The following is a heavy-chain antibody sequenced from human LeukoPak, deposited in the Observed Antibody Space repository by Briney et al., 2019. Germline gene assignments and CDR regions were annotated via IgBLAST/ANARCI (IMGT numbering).Heavy chain of an antibody. Sequence: GGSLRLSCAASGFTFGSYGMHWVRQAPGKGLEWVTFIRSDGSNKYYADSVKGRFTISRDNSKNTLYLQMNTLIADDTAVYYCAKGVKQIVVVIAQHYLDYWGQGTLVTVSS. CDR3: AKGVKQIVVVIAQHYLDY. J-gene: IGHJ4*02. V-gene: IGHV3-30*02. CDR1: GFTFGSYG. D-gene: IGHD2-21*01. CDR2: IRSDGSNK.